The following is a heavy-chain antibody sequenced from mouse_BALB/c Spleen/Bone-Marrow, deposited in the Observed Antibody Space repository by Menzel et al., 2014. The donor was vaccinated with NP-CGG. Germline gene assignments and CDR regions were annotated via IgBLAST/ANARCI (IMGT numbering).Heavy chain of an antibody. CDR1: GYAFSSYW. Sequence: QVQLKQSGAELVRPGSSVKISCKASGYAFSSYWMNWVKQRPGQGLEWIGQIYPGDGDTNYSGKFKGKATLTADESSSTAYMQLSSLTSEDSAVNFCAFGNYDFDYWGQGTTLTVSS. CDR2: IYPGDGDT. J-gene: IGHJ2*01. V-gene: IGHV1-80*01. CDR3: AFGNYDFDY. D-gene: IGHD2-1*01.